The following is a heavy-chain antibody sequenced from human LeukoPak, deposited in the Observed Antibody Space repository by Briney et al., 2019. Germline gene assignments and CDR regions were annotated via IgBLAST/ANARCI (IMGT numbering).Heavy chain of an antibody. CDR1: GITFSSYS. V-gene: IGHV3-48*04. D-gene: IGHD3-10*01. Sequence: PGGSLRLSCAASGITFSSYSMNWVRQAPGKGLEWVSYITTSGTIYYADSVKGRFTISRDNAKNTLYLQMNSLRAEDTAVYYCAKDLGGSGSYYSPYWGQGTLVTVSS. CDR3: AKDLGGSGSYYSPY. J-gene: IGHJ4*02. CDR2: ITTSGTI.